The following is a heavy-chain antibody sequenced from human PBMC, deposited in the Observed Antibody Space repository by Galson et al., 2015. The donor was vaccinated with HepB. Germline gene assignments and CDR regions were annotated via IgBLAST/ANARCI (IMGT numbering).Heavy chain of an antibody. CDR3: ARGVDIFTGYYRDYYYGMDV. Sequence: SVKVSCKASGYTFSDYVISWVRQAPGQGLEWMGWISDNNGNIKYAQSLQGRVTMTTDTSTSTAYMELRSLRSDDTAVYYCARGVDIFTGYYRDYYYGMDVWGQGTTVTVSS. CDR1: GYTFSDYV. V-gene: IGHV1-18*04. D-gene: IGHD3-9*01. CDR2: ISDNNGNI. J-gene: IGHJ6*02.